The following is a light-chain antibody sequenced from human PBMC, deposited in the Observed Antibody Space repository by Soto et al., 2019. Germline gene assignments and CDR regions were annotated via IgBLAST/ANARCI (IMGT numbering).Light chain of an antibody. CDR3: XXHNGWPLT. V-gene: IGKV3-15*01. CDR1: QTVGTS. J-gene: IGKJ4*01. Sequence: EIVLTQSPATLSVSPGERATLSCRASQTVGTSLVWYQQKPGQAPSLLIYGASTRAAGIPARFSGSGSGTXXXLXXXXLQSXDFXXXXXXXHNGWPLTFGGGTEVEIK. CDR2: GAS.